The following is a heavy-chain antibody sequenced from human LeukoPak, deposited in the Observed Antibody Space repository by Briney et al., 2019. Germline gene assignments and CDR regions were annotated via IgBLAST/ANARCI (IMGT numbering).Heavy chain of an antibody. Sequence: TSETLSLTCTVSGGSISSYYWSWIRQPPGKGLEWIGYIYYSGSTNYNPSLKSRVTISVDTSKNQFSLKLSSVTAADTAVYYCARSLRLGELSIREGYFDLRGRGTLVTVSS. CDR1: GGSISSYY. CDR3: ARSLRLGELSIREGYFDL. V-gene: IGHV4-59*01. D-gene: IGHD3-16*02. CDR2: IYYSGST. J-gene: IGHJ2*01.